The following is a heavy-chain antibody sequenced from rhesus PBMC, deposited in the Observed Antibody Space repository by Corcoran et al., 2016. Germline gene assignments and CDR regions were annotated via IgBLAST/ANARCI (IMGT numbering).Heavy chain of an antibody. J-gene: IGHJ4*01. V-gene: IGHV4S11*01. CDR3: ARAPGWVQLSFDY. D-gene: IGHD5-24*01. CDR2: IYGSGIST. CDR1: GGSISSNY. Sequence: QVQLQESGPGLVKPLETLSLTCAVSGGSISSNYWSWIRQPPGKGLEWIGYIYGSGISTNFPPSLKRRVTLSVDTSKNQFSLKLSSVTAADTAVYYCARAPGWVQLSFDYWDQGVLVTVSS.